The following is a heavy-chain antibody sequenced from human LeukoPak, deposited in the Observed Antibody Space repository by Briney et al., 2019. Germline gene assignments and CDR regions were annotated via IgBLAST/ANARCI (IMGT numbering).Heavy chain of an antibody. CDR1: GGSLSSSSYS. D-gene: IGHD3-3*01. CDR3: ARLRFDFWSGYTHPYFDY. J-gene: IGHJ4*02. Sequence: SETLSLTCTVSGGSLSSSSYSWGWIRQPPGKGLEWIGCIYYSGTTYYNPYLKSRLTISVDTSKIQFSRKLSSVAATDTAVYFCARLRFDFWSGYTHPYFDYWGQGTLVTVSS. V-gene: IGHV4-39*01. CDR2: IYYSGTT.